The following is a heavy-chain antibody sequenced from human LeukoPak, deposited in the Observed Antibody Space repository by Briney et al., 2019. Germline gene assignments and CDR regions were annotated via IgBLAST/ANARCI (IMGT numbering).Heavy chain of an antibody. V-gene: IGHV1-18*01. CDR3: ARIAVARYYFDY. Sequence: ASVKVSCKASGGTFSSYAISWVRQAPGQGLEWMGWISAYNGNTNYAQKLQGRVTMTTDTSTSTAYMELRSLRSDDTAVYYCARIAVARYYFDYWGQGTLVTVSS. CDR1: GGTFSSYA. D-gene: IGHD6-19*01. CDR2: ISAYNGNT. J-gene: IGHJ4*02.